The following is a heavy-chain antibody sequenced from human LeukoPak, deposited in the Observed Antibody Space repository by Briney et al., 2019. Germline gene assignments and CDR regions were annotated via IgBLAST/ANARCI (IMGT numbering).Heavy chain of an antibody. CDR2: ISPSGTDI. Sequence: GGSLRLSCAVSGFTFSDSYMTWLRQAPGKGLESLSYISPSGTDISYADSVKGRFTISRDNAKNSLYLQMNNLRADDTAVYYCTRDPRHLDYWGQGTLVTVSS. J-gene: IGHJ4*02. V-gene: IGHV3-11*01. CDR3: TRDPRHLDY. CDR1: GFTFSDSY.